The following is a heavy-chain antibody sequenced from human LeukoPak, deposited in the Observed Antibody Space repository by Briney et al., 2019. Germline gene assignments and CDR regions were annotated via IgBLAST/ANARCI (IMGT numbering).Heavy chain of an antibody. Sequence: GGSLRLFCAASGFTFSSYAISWVRQAPGKGLEWVSAISGSGGSTYYADSVKGRFTISRDNSKNTLYLQMNSLRAEDTAVYYCAKAHTYSSSSDVDYWGQGTLVTVSS. CDR2: ISGSGGST. V-gene: IGHV3-23*01. J-gene: IGHJ4*02. D-gene: IGHD6-6*01. CDR1: GFTFSSYA. CDR3: AKAHTYSSSSDVDY.